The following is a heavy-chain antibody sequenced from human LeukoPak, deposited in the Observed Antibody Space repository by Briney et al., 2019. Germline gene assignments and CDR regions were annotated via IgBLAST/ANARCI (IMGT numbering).Heavy chain of an antibody. CDR3: ARGRPHGNDY. V-gene: IGHV3-74*01. J-gene: IGHJ4*02. Sequence: GRSLRLSCAASGFTFSSYWMNWVRQAPGKGLVWVSRIASDGSSTTYADSVKGRLSISRDNAKNTLYLQMNSLRVGDTAVYYCARGRPHGNDYWGQGTLVTVSS. D-gene: IGHD4-23*01. CDR1: GFTFSSYW. CDR2: IASDGSST.